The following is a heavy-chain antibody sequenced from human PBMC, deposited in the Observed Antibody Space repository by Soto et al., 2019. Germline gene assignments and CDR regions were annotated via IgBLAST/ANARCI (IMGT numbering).Heavy chain of an antibody. Sequence: QLQLQESGPGLVKPSETLSLTCTVSGGSISSSSFHWGWIRQPPGKGLEWIGRLYYSGSTYYSPSFKSRVTISGDTSKNQFSRKLSSVTAADTAVYYCARRERAAGTDWWFDPWGQGTLVTVSS. D-gene: IGHD6-13*01. CDR3: ARRERAAGTDWWFDP. J-gene: IGHJ5*02. CDR2: LYYSGST. V-gene: IGHV4-39*01. CDR1: GGSISSSSFH.